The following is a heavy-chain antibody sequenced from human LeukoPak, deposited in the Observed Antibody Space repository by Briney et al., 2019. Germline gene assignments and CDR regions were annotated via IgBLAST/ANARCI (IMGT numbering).Heavy chain of an antibody. J-gene: IGHJ6*02. CDR3: ARLNWSYYYYGMDV. Sequence: ASVKVSCKASGYTFTGYYMHWVRQAPGQGLEWMGWINPNSGGTNYAQKFQGRVTMTRDTSISTAYMELSRLRSDDTAVCYCARLNWSYYYYGMDVWGQGTTVTVSS. V-gene: IGHV1-2*02. CDR1: GYTFTGYY. D-gene: IGHD1-1*01. CDR2: INPNSGGT.